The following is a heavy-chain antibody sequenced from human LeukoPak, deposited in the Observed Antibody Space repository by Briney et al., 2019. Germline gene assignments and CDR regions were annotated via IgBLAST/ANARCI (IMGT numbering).Heavy chain of an antibody. J-gene: IGHJ3*02. CDR1: GYTFTGYY. CDR2: INPNSGGT. V-gene: IGHV1-2*02. D-gene: IGHD3-9*01. CDR3: ARVWLPDTRHDAFDI. Sequence: ASVKISCKASGYTFTGYYMHWVRQAPGQGLEWMGWINPNSGGTNYAQKFQGRVTMTRDTSISTAYMELSRLRSDDTAVYYCARVWLPDTRHDAFDIWGQGTMVTVSS.